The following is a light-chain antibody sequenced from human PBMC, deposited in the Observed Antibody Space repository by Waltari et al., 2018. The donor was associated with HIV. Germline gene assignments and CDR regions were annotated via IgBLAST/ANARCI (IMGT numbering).Light chain of an antibody. CDR3: QQYYKWPRT. CDR2: GAP. V-gene: IGKV3-15*01. Sequence: EIVMTQSPATLSVSPGERATLSCRASQTVSSNLAWYQQKPGQAPRLLIHGAPSRATGVPARFSGSGSGTEFTLTISSLQSEDFAVYYCQQYYKWPRTFGQGTKVEIK. CDR1: QTVSSN. J-gene: IGKJ1*01.